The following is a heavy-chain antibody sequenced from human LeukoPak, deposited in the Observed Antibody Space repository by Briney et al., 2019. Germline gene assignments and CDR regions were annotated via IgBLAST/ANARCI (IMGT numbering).Heavy chain of an antibody. V-gene: IGHV3-7*01. Sequence: GGSLRLSCAASGFTFSNYWMSWVRQSPGRGLEWVANINRDGSEKYYVDSVRGRFTISRDNAKNSLYLQMNSLRAEDTAVYYCTRGIHTGSYYDNAFDIWGQGTTVIVSS. D-gene: IGHD1-26*01. J-gene: IGHJ3*02. CDR2: INRDGSEK. CDR3: TRGIHTGSYYDNAFDI. CDR1: GFTFSNYW.